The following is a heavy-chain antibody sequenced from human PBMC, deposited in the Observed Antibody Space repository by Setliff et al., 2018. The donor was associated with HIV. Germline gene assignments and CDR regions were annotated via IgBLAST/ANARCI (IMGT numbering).Heavy chain of an antibody. CDR3: ARDGGCSGWSLGEFAF. Sequence: SETLSLTCTVSGGSIRTGNYYWNWIRQPAGKGLEWIGHIHTTGSITYNPSLRSRFTISLDTSKNQVSLSLASVTAADTAVYYCARDGGCSGWSLGEFAFWVQGTLVTVSS. CDR2: IHTTGSI. CDR1: GGSIRTGNYY. J-gene: IGHJ4*02. D-gene: IGHD6-19*01. V-gene: IGHV4-61*09.